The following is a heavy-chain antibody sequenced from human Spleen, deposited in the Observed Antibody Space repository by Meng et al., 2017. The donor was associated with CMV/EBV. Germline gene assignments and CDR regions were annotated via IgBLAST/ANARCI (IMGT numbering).Heavy chain of an antibody. CDR1: GYTFTGYY. V-gene: IGHV1-2*02. D-gene: IGHD3-10*01. J-gene: IGHJ6*02. Sequence: ASVKVSCKASGYTFTGYYMHWVRQAPGQGLEWMGWINPNSGGTNYAQKFQGRVTMTRDTSISTAYMELSRLRSDDTAVYYCARVREAYYGSGREDVWGQGTTVTVSS. CDR2: INPNSGGT. CDR3: ARVREAYYGSGREDV.